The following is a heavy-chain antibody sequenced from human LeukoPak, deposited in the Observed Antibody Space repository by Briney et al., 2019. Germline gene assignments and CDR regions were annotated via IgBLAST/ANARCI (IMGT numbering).Heavy chain of an antibody. CDR2: INPSGGST. V-gene: IGHV1-46*01. J-gene: IGHJ3*02. D-gene: IGHD3-10*01. CDR3: ARASGARRAFDI. CDR1: GYTFTSYY. Sequence: ASVKVSCKASGYTFTSYYMHWVRQAPGQGLEWMGIINPSGGSTSYAQKFQGRVTMTRDMSTSTVYMELSSLRSEDTAVYYCARASGARRAFDIWGQGTMVTVSS.